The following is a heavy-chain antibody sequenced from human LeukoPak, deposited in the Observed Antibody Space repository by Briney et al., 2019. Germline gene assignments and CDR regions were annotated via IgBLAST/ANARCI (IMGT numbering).Heavy chain of an antibody. CDR1: GNTLRELP. CDR3: ATRGSDFWSGFDY. CDR2: FDPENAEI. V-gene: IGHV1-24*01. J-gene: IGHJ4*02. Sequence: ASVNVSCKLSGNTLRELPIQWVRQAGGKGLEWRAGFDPENAEIVYAQKFQGRVTMTEDTSTNTAYMELTSLTSDDTALYYCATRGSDFWSGFDYWGQGTQVTVSS. D-gene: IGHD3-3*01.